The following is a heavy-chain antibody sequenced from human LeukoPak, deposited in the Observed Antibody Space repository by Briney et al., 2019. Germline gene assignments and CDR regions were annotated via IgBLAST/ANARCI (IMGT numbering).Heavy chain of an antibody. J-gene: IGHJ3*02. V-gene: IGHV4-38-2*01. Sequence: SETLSLTCAVYGGSFSGYYWGWIRQPPGKGLEWIGSIYHTGSTYYNPSLKSRVTISVDTSKNQFSLKLSSVTAADTAVYYCAKCRRMVDAFDIWGQGTMVTVSS. D-gene: IGHD3-10*01. CDR1: GGSFSGYY. CDR3: AKCRRMVDAFDI. CDR2: IYHTGST.